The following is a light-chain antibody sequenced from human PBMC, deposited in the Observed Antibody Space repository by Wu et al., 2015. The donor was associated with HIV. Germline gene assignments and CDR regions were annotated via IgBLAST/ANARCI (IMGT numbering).Light chain of an antibody. J-gene: IGKJ3*01. V-gene: IGKV1-5*03. CDR3: QQYDDYPFT. CDR2: KTS. Sequence: DIQMTQSPSTLSASVGDRVTITCRASQSISPWLAWYQQKAGKAPKLLIYKTSNLESGVPSRFRGSASGTEFTLTISSLQPDDSASYYCQQYDDYPFTFGPGTKVHIK. CDR1: QSISPW.